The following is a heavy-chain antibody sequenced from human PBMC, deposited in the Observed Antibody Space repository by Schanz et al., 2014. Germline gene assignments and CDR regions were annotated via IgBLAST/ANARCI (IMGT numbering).Heavy chain of an antibody. CDR3: ARDLPYCDGGKCYSDGFDI. CDR2: INTANGNA. CDR1: GYTFSSHG. V-gene: IGHV1-3*04. Sequence: QVQVVQSGAELKKPGASVKGSCKASGYTFSSHGIHWLRQAPGQSLEWMGWINTANGNAKYSANFQARVTITRDTSATTAYMELTKLRSEDTAVYYGARDLPYCDGGKCYSDGFDIWGHGTLVTISS. D-gene: IGHD2-21*01. J-gene: IGHJ3*02.